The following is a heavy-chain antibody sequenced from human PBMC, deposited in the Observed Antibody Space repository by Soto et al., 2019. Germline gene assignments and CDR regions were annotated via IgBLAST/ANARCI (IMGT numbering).Heavy chain of an antibody. D-gene: IGHD3-22*01. J-gene: IGHJ4*02. CDR2: IYYSGST. CDR3: ARVGYYYDSSGLGY. V-gene: IGHV4-59*01. Sequence: SETLSLTCTVSGGSISSYYWSWIRQPPGKGLEWIGYIYYSGSTNYNPSLKSRVTISVDTSKNQFSLKLSSVTAADTAVYYCARVGYYYDSSGLGYWGQGTLVTVSS. CDR1: GGSISSYY.